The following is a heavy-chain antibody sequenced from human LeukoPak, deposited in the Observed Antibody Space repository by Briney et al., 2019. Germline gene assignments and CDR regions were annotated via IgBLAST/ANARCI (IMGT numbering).Heavy chain of an antibody. Sequence: SETLSLTCAVYGGSFSGYYWSWIRQPPGKGLEWIGEINPSGSTNYNPSLKSRVTISVNTSKNQFSLKLSSVTAADTAVYYCARGHIAPFDYWGQGTLVTVSS. CDR2: INPSGST. J-gene: IGHJ4*02. CDR1: GGSFSGYY. V-gene: IGHV4-34*01. CDR3: ARGHIAPFDY. D-gene: IGHD6-13*01.